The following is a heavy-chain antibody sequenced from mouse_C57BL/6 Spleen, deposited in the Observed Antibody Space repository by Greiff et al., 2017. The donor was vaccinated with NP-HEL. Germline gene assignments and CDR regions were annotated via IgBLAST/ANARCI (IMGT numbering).Heavy chain of an antibody. Sequence: QVQLQQSGAELARPGASVKMSCKASGYTFTSYTMHWVKQRPGQGLEWIGYINPSSGYTKYNQKFKDKATLTADKSSSTAYMQLSSLTSEDSAVYYCARWLGLTGTFGYWGQGTTLTVSS. J-gene: IGHJ2*01. CDR1: GYTFTSYT. CDR3: ARWLGLTGTFGY. D-gene: IGHD4-1*01. V-gene: IGHV1-4*01. CDR2: INPSSGYT.